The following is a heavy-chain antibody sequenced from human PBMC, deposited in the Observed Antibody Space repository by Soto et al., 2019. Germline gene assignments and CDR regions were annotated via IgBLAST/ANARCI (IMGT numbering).Heavy chain of an antibody. CDR2: IIPILGIA. CDR3: ARDLSLAVAGSDY. Sequence: SVKVSCKASGGTFSSYTISWVRQAPGQGLEWMGRIIPILGIANYAQKFQGRVTITADKSTSTAYMELSSLRSEDTAVYYCARDLSLAVAGSDYWGQGTLVTVSS. J-gene: IGHJ4*02. CDR1: GGTFSSYT. D-gene: IGHD6-13*01. V-gene: IGHV1-69*04.